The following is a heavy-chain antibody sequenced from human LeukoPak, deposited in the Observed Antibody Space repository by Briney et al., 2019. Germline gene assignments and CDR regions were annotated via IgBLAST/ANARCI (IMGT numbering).Heavy chain of an antibody. CDR1: GFSFSSHW. D-gene: IGHD1-26*01. J-gene: IGHJ4*02. V-gene: IGHV3-74*03. CDR3: AKADSISRDLLGMLDY. CDR2: INSDGSTS. Sequence: GGSLRLSCAASGFSFSSHWMHWVRQGPGKGLVWVSRINSDGSTSTYADSVKGRFTISRDNNKRSLYLQMNGLRTEDTALYYCAKADSISRDLLGMLDYWGQGTLVTVSS.